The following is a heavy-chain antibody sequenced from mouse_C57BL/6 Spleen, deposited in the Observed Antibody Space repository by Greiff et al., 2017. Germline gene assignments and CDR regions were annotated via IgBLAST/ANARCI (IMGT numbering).Heavy chain of an antibody. V-gene: IGHV1-81*01. Sequence: QVQLKESGAELARPGASVKLSCKASGYTFTSYGISWVKQRTGQGLEWIGEIYPRSGNTYYNEKFKGKATLTADKSSSTAYMELRSLTSEDSAVYFCARSELSSSYYFDYWGQGTTLTVSS. D-gene: IGHD1-1*01. CDR3: ARSELSSSYYFDY. CDR2: IYPRSGNT. CDR1: GYTFTSYG. J-gene: IGHJ2*01.